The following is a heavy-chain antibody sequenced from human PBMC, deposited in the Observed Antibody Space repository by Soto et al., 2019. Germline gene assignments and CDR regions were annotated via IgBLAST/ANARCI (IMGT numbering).Heavy chain of an antibody. CDR1: GYTFSNYW. J-gene: IGHJ6*02. Sequence: PGESLKISCKVSGYTFSNYWIVWVRQMPGKGLEWMGRIDPSDSYINYSPSFQGHVTISADKSISTAYLQWSSLKASDTAMYYCARLQVVMELNGMDVWGQGTTVTVSS. D-gene: IGHD2-15*01. CDR2: IDPSDSYI. V-gene: IGHV5-10-1*01. CDR3: ARLQVVMELNGMDV.